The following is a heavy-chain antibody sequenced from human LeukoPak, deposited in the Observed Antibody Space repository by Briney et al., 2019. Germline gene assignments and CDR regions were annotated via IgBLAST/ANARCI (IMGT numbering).Heavy chain of an antibody. J-gene: IGHJ4*02. CDR3: ASLVPRYGSGSQSDY. V-gene: IGHV4-34*01. CDR1: GGSFRGYY. D-gene: IGHD3-10*01. Sequence: SETLSLTCAVYGGSFRGYYWSWIRQPPGKGLEWIGEINHSGSTNYNPSLKSRVTISVDTSKNQFSLKLSSVTAADTAVYYCASLVPRYGSGSQSDYWGQGTLVTVSS. CDR2: INHSGST.